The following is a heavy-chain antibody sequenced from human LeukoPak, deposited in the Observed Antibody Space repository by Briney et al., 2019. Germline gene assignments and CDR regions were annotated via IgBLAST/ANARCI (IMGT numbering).Heavy chain of an antibody. D-gene: IGHD2-15*01. Sequence: ASVKVSCKASGYTFTSYDINWVRQATGQGLEWMGWMNPNSGNTGYAQKFQGRVTITRNTSISTAYMELSSLRSEDTAVYYCARRSRLGYCSGGSCYSLRYWGQGTPVTVSS. CDR1: GYTFTSYD. CDR3: ARRSRLGYCSGGSCYSLRY. J-gene: IGHJ4*02. V-gene: IGHV1-8*03. CDR2: MNPNSGNT.